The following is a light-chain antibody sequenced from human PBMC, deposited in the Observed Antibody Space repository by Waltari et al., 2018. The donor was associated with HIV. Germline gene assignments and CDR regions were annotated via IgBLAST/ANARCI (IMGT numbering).Light chain of an antibody. CDR1: SSNIGAGYD. CDR2: GNS. CDR3: QSYDSSLSGVV. Sequence: QSVLTQPPSVSGAPGPRVTLSCTGRSSNIGAGYDVPWYQQLPGTAPKLLIYGNSNRPSGVPDRFSGSKSGTSASLAITGLQAEDEADYYCQSYDSSLSGVVFGGGTKLTVL. V-gene: IGLV1-40*01. J-gene: IGLJ2*01.